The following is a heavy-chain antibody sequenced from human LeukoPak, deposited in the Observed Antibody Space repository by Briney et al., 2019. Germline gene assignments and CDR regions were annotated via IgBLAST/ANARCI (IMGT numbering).Heavy chain of an antibody. Sequence: GGSLRLSCAASGFTFSSYSMNWVRQAPGKGLEWVSVIYSGGATYYVDSVKGRFTISRDNSKNTLYLQMNSLRAEDTAVYYCAREVYGYSFHYYYGMDVWGQGTTVTVSS. CDR2: IYSGGAT. V-gene: IGHV3-53*01. J-gene: IGHJ6*02. CDR1: GFTFSSYS. CDR3: AREVYGYSFHYYYGMDV. D-gene: IGHD5-18*01.